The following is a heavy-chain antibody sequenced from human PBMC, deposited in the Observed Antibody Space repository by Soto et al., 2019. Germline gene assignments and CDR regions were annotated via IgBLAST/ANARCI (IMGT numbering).Heavy chain of an antibody. D-gene: IGHD1-26*01. V-gene: IGHV3-48*02. J-gene: IGHJ4*02. CDR3: ARDSTDADSGSYSGDY. CDR1: GFTFSRYS. CDR2: ISSSSSTM. Sequence: VGSLRLSGAASGFTFSRYSMNWVRQAPGKGLEWVSYISSSSSTMYYADSVKGRFTISRDNAKNSLFLHMNSLRDEDTAVYYCARDSTDADSGSYSGDYWGQGTLVTVSS.